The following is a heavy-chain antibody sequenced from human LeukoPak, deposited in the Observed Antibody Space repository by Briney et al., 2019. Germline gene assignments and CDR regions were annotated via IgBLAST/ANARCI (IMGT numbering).Heavy chain of an antibody. CDR1: GFTFRSYS. D-gene: IGHD3-10*01. Sequence: VGSLRLSCAASGFTFRSYSMNWVRQAPGKGLEWVSSISSSSSYIYYADSVKDRFTISRDNARNSLYLQMNSLRAEDTAVYYCARDSNGFTMDRGDHFDYWGQGTLVTVSS. CDR2: ISSSSSYI. CDR3: ARDSNGFTMDRGDHFDY. V-gene: IGHV3-21*01. J-gene: IGHJ4*02.